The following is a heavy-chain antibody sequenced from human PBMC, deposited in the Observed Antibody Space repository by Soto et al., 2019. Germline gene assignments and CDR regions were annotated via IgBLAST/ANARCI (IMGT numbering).Heavy chain of an antibody. D-gene: IGHD4-4*01. Sequence: SVKVSCKASGGTFSSYGLSWVRQAPGQGREWMGMIIPFIGTSKYAQKFQGRVTISADEATSTGYMELTSLRSEDTALYYCARVVMTTVPASYYYGMDVWGQGTTVTVSS. J-gene: IGHJ6*02. CDR1: GGTFSSYG. V-gene: IGHV1-69*11. CDR3: ARVVMTTVPASYYYGMDV. CDR2: IIPFIGTS.